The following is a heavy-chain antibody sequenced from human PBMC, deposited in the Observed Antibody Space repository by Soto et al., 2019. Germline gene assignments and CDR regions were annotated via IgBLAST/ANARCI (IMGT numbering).Heavy chain of an antibody. CDR2: ISYDGSNK. D-gene: IGHD2-2*02. Sequence: QVQLVESGGGVVQPGRSLRLSCAASGFTFSSYGMHWVRQAPGKGLEWVAVISYDGSNKYYADSVKGRFTISRDNSKNTLYLQMNSLRAEDTAVYYCAKDSFTVVPAAIGYYGMDVW. J-gene: IGHJ6*01. CDR3: AKDSFTVVPAAIGYYGMDV. CDR1: GFTFSSYG. V-gene: IGHV3-30*18.